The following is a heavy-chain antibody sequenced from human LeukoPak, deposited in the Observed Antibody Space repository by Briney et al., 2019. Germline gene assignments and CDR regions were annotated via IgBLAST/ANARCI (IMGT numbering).Heavy chain of an antibody. Sequence: PGGSLRLSCAASGFTFSSYSMNWVRQAPGKGLEWVSSISSSSSYIYYADSVKGRFTISRDNAKNSLYLQMNRLRAEDTAVYYCVRGIGASSGYYLPRPFDYWGQGTLVTVSS. CDR1: GFTFSSYS. V-gene: IGHV3-21*01. J-gene: IGHJ4*02. CDR2: ISSSSSYI. CDR3: VRGIGASSGYYLPRPFDY. D-gene: IGHD3-22*01.